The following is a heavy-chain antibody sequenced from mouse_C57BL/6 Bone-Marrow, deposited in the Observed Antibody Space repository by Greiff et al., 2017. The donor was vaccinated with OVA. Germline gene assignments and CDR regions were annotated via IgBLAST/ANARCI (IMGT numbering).Heavy chain of an antibody. D-gene: IGHD1-1*01. V-gene: IGHV1-82*01. J-gene: IGHJ2*01. CDR2: IYPGDGDT. CDR1: GYAFSSSW. Sequence: QVQLQQSGPELVKPGASVKISCKASGYAFSSSWMNWVKQRPGKGLEWIGRIYPGDGDTNYNGKFKGKATLTADKSSSTAYMQLSSLTSEDSAVYFCARYPYGSSYYFDDWGQGTTLTVSS. CDR3: ARYPYGSSYYFDD.